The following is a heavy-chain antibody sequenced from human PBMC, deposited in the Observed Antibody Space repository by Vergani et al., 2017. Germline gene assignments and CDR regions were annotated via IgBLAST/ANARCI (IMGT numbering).Heavy chain of an antibody. CDR3: ARIVDYYGSGSYYYNWFDP. CDR2: ISAYNRNT. J-gene: IGHJ5*02. CDR1: GYTFTSYG. V-gene: IGHV1-18*04. D-gene: IGHD3-10*01. Sequence: QVQLVQSGAEVKKPGASVKVSCKASGYTFTSYGISWVRQAPGQGLEWMGWISAYNRNTNYAQKLQGRVTMTTDTSTSTAYMELRSLRSDDTAVYYCARIVDYYGSGSYYYNWFDPWGQGTLVTVSS.